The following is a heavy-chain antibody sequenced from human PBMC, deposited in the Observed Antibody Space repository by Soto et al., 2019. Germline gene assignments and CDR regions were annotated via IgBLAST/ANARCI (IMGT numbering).Heavy chain of an antibody. V-gene: IGHV5-51*01. D-gene: IGHD3-3*01. J-gene: IGHJ4*02. Sequence: GESLKISCKGSGYSFTSYWIGWVRQMPGKGLEWMGIIYPGDSDTRYSPSFQGQVTISADKSISTAYLQMNSLRAEDTAVYYCAKDFHRFDYWGQGTLVTVSS. CDR1: GYSFTSYW. CDR3: AKDFHRFDY. CDR2: IYPGDSDT.